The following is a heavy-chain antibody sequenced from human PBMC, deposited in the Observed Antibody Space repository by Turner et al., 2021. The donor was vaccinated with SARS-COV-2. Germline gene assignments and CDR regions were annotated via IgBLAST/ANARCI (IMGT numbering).Heavy chain of an antibody. CDR3: ARGGGYSYGAMDY. CDR1: GGSFRGYY. J-gene: IGHJ4*02. CDR2: INHSGSN. V-gene: IGHV4-34*01. Sequence: QVQLQQWGPGLLTPSETRSLTCPVYGGSFRGYYCSWIRQPPGKGLEWIGEINHSGSNSYNPYTKRRVNITIDTSKSQFPLKLRLGTAADTAVYYCARGGGYSYGAMDYWGQGTLVTVSS. D-gene: IGHD5-18*01.